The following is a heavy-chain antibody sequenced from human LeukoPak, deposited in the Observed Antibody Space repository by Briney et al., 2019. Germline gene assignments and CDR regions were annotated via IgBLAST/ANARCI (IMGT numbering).Heavy chain of an antibody. Sequence: SETLSLTCTVSGGSISSNYWSWIRQPAGKGLEWIGRIYTSGSTNYNPSLKSRVTMSVDTSKNQFSLKLNSVTAADTAVYYCARGDMNYYYYYMDVWGKGTTVTVSS. CDR3: ARGDMNYYYYYMDV. D-gene: IGHD2-15*01. V-gene: IGHV4-4*07. CDR1: GGSISSNY. J-gene: IGHJ6*03. CDR2: IYTSGST.